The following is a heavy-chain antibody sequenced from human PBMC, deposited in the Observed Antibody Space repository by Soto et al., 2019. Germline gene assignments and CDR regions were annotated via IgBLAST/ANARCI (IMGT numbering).Heavy chain of an antibody. Sequence: GGSLRLSCAASGFIFSDSWMSWVRQAPGKGLEWVANINQGEGEKYYVDSVKGRFTISRDNAKNSLYLQMNSLRAEDTAVYYCARGHYGMDVWGQGTTVTVSS. J-gene: IGHJ6*02. CDR2: INQGEGEK. V-gene: IGHV3-7*05. CDR3: ARGHYGMDV. CDR1: GFIFSDSW.